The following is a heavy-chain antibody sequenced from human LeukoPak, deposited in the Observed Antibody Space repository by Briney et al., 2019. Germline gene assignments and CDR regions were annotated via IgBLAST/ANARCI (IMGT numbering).Heavy chain of an antibody. CDR3: ARQVLRGVIPVYFDY. CDR2: IYPGDSDT. Sequence: GESLKISCKGSGYSFTSYWIGWVRQMPGKGLEWMGIIYPGDSDTRYSPSFQGQVTISADKSTSTAYLQWSSLKASDTAMYYCARQVLRGVIPVYFDYWGQGTLVTVSS. J-gene: IGHJ4*02. V-gene: IGHV5-51*01. D-gene: IGHD3-10*01. CDR1: GYSFTSYW.